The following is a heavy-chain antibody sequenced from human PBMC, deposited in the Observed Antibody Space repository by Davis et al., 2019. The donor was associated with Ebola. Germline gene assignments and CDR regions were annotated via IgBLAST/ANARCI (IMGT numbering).Heavy chain of an antibody. J-gene: IGHJ4*02. D-gene: IGHD3-10*01. CDR1: GFSLSTSGMC. CDR3: ARTYYGTIVSPPD. Sequence: SGPTLVTPTQTLTLTCTFSGFSLSTSGMCVSWIRQPPGRALEWLARLDWDDDKYYSTSLKARLTISKDTSKNQVVLTMTNVAPVDTGTYYCARTYYGTIVSPPDWGQGTLVTVSS. CDR2: LDWDDDK. V-gene: IGHV2-70*11.